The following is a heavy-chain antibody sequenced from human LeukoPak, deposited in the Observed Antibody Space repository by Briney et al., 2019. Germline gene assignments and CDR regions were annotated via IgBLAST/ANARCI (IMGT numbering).Heavy chain of an antibody. D-gene: IGHD4-17*01. CDR3: ARDRTTVTTYLSVWMDV. Sequence: GGSLRLSCAASGFSFSDYYMSWIRQAAGKGLEWVSYISSSSYKNYADSVKGRFTISRDNAKNSLYLKMNSLRAEDTAVYYCARDRTTVTTYLSVWMDVWGQGTTVTVSS. J-gene: IGHJ6*02. V-gene: IGHV3-11*06. CDR2: ISSSSYK. CDR1: GFSFSDYY.